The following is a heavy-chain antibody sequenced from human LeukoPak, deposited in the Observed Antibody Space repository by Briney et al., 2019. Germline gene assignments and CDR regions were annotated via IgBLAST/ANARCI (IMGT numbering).Heavy chain of an antibody. CDR1: GFIFSSNY. V-gene: IGHV3-53*01. Sequence: GGSLRLSCAASGFIFSSNYMSWVRQAPGKGLEWVSVIYSGGSTFYADSVKGRFTISRDNSKNTLYLQMNSLRAEDTAVYYCARVDTAVLTGFDYWGQGTLVTVSS. D-gene: IGHD5-18*01. J-gene: IGHJ4*02. CDR2: IYSGGST. CDR3: ARVDTAVLTGFDY.